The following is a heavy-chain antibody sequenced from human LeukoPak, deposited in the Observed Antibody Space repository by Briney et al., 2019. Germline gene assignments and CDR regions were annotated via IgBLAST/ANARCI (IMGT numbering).Heavy chain of an antibody. V-gene: IGHV4-39*01. CDR1: GGSISSSSYY. Sequence: SETLSLTCTVSGGSISSSSYYWGWIRQPPGKGLEWIGSIYYSGSTYYNPSLKGRVTISVDASKNQFSLKLSSVTAADTAVYYCARQAPVGATSYWGQGTLVTVSS. CDR3: ARQAPVGATSY. D-gene: IGHD1-26*01. CDR2: IYYSGST. J-gene: IGHJ4*02.